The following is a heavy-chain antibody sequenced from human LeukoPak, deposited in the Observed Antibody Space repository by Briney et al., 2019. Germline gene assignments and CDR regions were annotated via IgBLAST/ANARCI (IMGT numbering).Heavy chain of an antibody. CDR2: IYYSGST. V-gene: IGHV4-39*01. CDR1: GGSISSSGYY. CDR3: ARRGDLDVEMATIPFDY. Sequence: KASETLSLTCTVSGGSISSSGYYWDWIRQPPGKGLEWIGSIYYSGSTYYNPSLKSRVTISVDTSKNQFSLKLSSVTAADTAVYYCARRGDLDVEMATIPFDYWGQGTLVTVSS. D-gene: IGHD5-24*01. J-gene: IGHJ4*02.